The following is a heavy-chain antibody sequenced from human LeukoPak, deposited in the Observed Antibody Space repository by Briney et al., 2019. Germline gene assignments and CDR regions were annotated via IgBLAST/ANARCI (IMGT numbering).Heavy chain of an antibody. Sequence: SETLSLTCTVSGGSISSYYWSWIRQPAGKGLEWIRRIYTSGSTNYNPSLKSRVTISVDTSKNQFSLKLSSVTAADTAVYYCARGVWSGYYFAFDIWGQGTMVTVSS. CDR1: GGSISSYY. J-gene: IGHJ3*02. V-gene: IGHV4-4*07. CDR2: IYTSGST. CDR3: ARGVWSGYYFAFDI. D-gene: IGHD3-3*01.